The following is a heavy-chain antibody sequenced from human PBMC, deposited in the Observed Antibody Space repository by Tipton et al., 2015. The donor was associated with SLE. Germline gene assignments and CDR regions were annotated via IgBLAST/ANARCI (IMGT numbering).Heavy chain of an antibody. D-gene: IGHD1-26*01. Sequence: QLVQSGPEVKKPGASVKVSCKASGYTFTGYYMHWVRQAPGQGLEWMGWINPNSGATNYAQKFQGRVTMTRDTSISTAYMELSRLISDDTAVYFCAADLGANFDVRLDYWGQGSLVTVSS. CDR3: AADLGANFDVRLDY. V-gene: IGHV1-2*02. CDR2: INPNSGAT. CDR1: GYTFTGYY. J-gene: IGHJ4*02.